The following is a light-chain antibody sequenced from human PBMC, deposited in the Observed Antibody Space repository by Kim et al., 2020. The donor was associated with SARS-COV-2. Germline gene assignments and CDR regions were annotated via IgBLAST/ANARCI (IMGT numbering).Light chain of an antibody. CDR1: STDVGGYKY. Sequence: QSITIACTGSSTDVGGYKYFSWYQQHPGKAPKVMIYDVSKRPSGVSNRFSGSKSGNTASLTISELQADDEADYYCSSYTSSTIPYVFGTGTKVTVL. J-gene: IGLJ1*01. CDR3: SSYTSSTIPYV. CDR2: DVS. V-gene: IGLV2-14*04.